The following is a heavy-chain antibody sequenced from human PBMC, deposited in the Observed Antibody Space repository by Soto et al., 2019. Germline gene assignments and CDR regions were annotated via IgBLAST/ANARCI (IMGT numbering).Heavy chain of an antibody. D-gene: IGHD1-26*01. Sequence: EVQLLESWGGLVQPGGSLRLSCVGSGFTFSNYAINWVGQSPRKGLEWVSAISGSGDTTYYADSVKGRLTISRENSKNTLQLQMNRLSADDTAAYYCAKDRSPATWSYLGYLDYWGEGPLLNVSS. CDR2: ISGSGDTT. CDR1: GFTFSNYA. J-gene: IGHJ4*02. V-gene: IGHV3-23*01. CDR3: AKDRSPATWSYLGYLDY.